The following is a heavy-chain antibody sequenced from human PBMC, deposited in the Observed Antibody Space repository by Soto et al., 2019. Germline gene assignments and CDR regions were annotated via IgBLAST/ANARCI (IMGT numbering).Heavy chain of an antibody. CDR3: ARELPTIVIDYYYGMDV. CDR1: GFTFSSYG. CDR2: IWYDGSNK. D-gene: IGHD5-12*01. Sequence: PGGSLRLSCAASGFTFSSYGMHWVRQAPGKGLEWVAVIWYDGSNKYYADSVKGRFTISRDNSKNTLYLQMNSLRAEDTAVYYCARELPTIVIDYYYGMDVWGQGTTVTVSS. V-gene: IGHV3-33*01. J-gene: IGHJ6*02.